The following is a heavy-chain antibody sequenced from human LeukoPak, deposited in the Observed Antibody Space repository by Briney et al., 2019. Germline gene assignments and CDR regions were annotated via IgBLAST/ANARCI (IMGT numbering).Heavy chain of an antibody. D-gene: IGHD1-26*01. CDR1: GFTFSTYV. J-gene: IGHJ4*02. CDR2: IWYDGSNE. CDR3: TKVPQSGSYFFDY. V-gene: IGHV3-30*02. Sequence: QSGGSLRLSCAASGFTFSTYVMHWVRQAPGKGLEWVAVIWYDGSNEYYADSVKGRFTISRDNSKTTVYLQMNSLRAEDTAVYHCTKVPQSGSYFFDYWGQGTLVTVSS.